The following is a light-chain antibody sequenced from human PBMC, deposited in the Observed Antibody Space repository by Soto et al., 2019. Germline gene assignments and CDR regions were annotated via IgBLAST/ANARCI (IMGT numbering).Light chain of an antibody. CDR1: QSVSSSY. V-gene: IGKV3-20*01. CDR3: HQYGSSPYT. Sequence: EIVLTQSPGTLSLSPGERATLSCRASQSVSSSYLAWYQQKPGQAPRLLIYGASSRATGIPERFSGSGSGTDFTLTISRLEPEDFAVYYCHQYGSSPYTFGQGTKLEIK. J-gene: IGKJ2*01. CDR2: GAS.